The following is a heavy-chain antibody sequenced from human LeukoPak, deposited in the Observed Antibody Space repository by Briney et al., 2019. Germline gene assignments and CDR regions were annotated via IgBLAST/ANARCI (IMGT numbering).Heavy chain of an antibody. Sequence: GGSLRLSCAASGFTFSSYAMHWVRQAPGKGLEWVAVISYDGSNKYYADSVKGRFTISRDNSKNTLYLQMNSLRAEDTAVYYCASPRGYSGYDYDYWGQGTLVTVSS. D-gene: IGHD5-12*01. CDR1: GFTFSSYA. J-gene: IGHJ4*02. CDR2: ISYDGSNK. CDR3: ASPRGYSGYDYDY. V-gene: IGHV3-30-3*01.